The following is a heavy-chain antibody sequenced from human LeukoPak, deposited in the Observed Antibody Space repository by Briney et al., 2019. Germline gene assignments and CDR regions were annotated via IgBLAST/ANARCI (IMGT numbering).Heavy chain of an antibody. CDR2: IYNDGATT. CDR3: ARHYQLDY. J-gene: IGHJ4*02. CDR1: GFTFSNYW. V-gene: IGHV3-74*01. Sequence: GGSLRLSCVVSGFTFSNYWMFWVRQVPGKGLEWVSQIYNDGATTTYADSVKGRFTISRDNAKNTLFLQMNSLRAEDTAVYFCARHYQLDYWGQGTLVTVSS. D-gene: IGHD1-1*01.